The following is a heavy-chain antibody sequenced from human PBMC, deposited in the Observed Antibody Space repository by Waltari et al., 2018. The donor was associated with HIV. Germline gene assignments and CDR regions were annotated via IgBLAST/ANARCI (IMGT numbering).Heavy chain of an antibody. D-gene: IGHD6-6*01. Sequence: QVQLQESGPGLVKPSEPLSLTGTLSGGSISSYYWSWTRQPPGKGLEWIGYIYYSGSTNYNPSLKSRVTISVDTSKNQFSLKLSSVTAADTAVYYCARGLSARPGYYYYGMDVWGQGTTVTVSS. J-gene: IGHJ6*02. CDR3: ARGLSARPGYYYYGMDV. CDR1: GGSISSYY. CDR2: IYYSGST. V-gene: IGHV4-59*01.